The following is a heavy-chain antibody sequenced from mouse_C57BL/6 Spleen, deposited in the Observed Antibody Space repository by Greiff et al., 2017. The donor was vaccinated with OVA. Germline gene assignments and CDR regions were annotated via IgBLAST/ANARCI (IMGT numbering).Heavy chain of an antibody. CDR1: GFTFSSYA. J-gene: IGHJ2*01. CDR3: ARGGSSFDY. CDR2: ISDGGSHT. Sequence: DVMLVESGGGLVKPGGSLKLSCAASGFTFSSYAMSWVRQTPEKRLEWVATISDGGSHTYYPDNVKGRFTISRDNAKNNLYLQMSHLKSEDTAMYYCARGGSSFDYWGQGTTLTVSS. V-gene: IGHV5-4*03. D-gene: IGHD1-1*01.